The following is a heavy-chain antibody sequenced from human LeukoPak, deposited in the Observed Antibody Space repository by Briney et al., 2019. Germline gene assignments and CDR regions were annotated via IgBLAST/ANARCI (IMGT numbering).Heavy chain of an antibody. J-gene: IGHJ4*02. CDR2: IIPILGIA. CDR1: GGTFSSYA. CDR3: ARSSGGYYGPHY. Sequence: ASVKVSCKASGGTFSSYAISWVRQAPGQGLEWMGRIIPILGIANYAQKFQGRVTITADKSTSTAYMELSSLRSEDTAVYYCARSSGGYYGPHYWGQGTLVTVSS. V-gene: IGHV1-69*04. D-gene: IGHD3-10*01.